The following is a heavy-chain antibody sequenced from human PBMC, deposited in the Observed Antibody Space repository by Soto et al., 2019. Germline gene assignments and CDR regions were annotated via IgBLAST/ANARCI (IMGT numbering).Heavy chain of an antibody. CDR2: IGPYNGHT. CDR3: ARDFYYSGGSWSDCFDP. V-gene: IGHV1-18*01. CDR1: GYTFSTYG. J-gene: IGHJ5*02. Sequence: QVQLVQSGAEVNKPGASVKVSCKASGYTFSTYGISWVRQAPGQGLEWMGWIGPYNGHTNYAQKFQGRVTMTIDTSTSTAHMELRSLRSDDTAVYYCARDFYYSGGSWSDCFDPWGQGTLVTVSS. D-gene: IGHD2-15*01.